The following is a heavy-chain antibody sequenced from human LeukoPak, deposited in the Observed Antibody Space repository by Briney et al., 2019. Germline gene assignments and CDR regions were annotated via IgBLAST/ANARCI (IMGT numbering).Heavy chain of an antibody. J-gene: IGHJ4*02. CDR2: IYYSGGT. V-gene: IGHV4-59*08. CDR3: ARQYSSSSTRAFDY. Sequence: SETLSLTCTVSGGSISSYYWSWIRQPPGKGLEWIVYIYYSGGTNYNPSLKSLVAISVDTSKNQFSLKLSSVTPADTAVYYCARQYSSSSTRAFDYWGQGTLVTVSS. CDR1: GGSISSYY. D-gene: IGHD6-13*01.